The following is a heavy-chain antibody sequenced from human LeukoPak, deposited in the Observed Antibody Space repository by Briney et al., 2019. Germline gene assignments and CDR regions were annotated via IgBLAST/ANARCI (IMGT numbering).Heavy chain of an antibody. J-gene: IGHJ4*02. D-gene: IGHD5-24*01. CDR1: GFTFSSYG. CDR2: ISYDGSNK. CDR3: ARRDGYNFFDY. Sequence: PGGSLRLSCAASGFTFSSYGMHWVRQAPGKGLEWVAVISYDGSNKYYADSVKGRFTISRDNSENTLYLQMKSLRAEDTAVYYCARRDGYNFFDYWGQGTLVTVSS. V-gene: IGHV3-30*03.